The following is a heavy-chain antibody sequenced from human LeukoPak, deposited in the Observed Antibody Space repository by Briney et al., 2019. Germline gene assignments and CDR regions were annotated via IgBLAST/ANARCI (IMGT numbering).Heavy chain of an antibody. CDR3: ARVPVPAPRRGLYFDY. D-gene: IGHD2-2*01. V-gene: IGHV1-8*01. CDR1: GYTFSSHD. Sequence: ASVKVSCKAFGYTFSSHDIYWVRQAPGQGLEWMGWMNLNSGDTYYAPNFQGRFSIPSATSKSPTYMDLASLAPEDTAVYYCARVPVPAPRRGLYFDYWGQGTLITVSS. CDR2: MNLNSGDT. J-gene: IGHJ4*02.